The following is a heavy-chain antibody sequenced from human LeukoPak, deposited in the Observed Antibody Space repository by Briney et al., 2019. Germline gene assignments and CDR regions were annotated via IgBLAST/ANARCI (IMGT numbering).Heavy chain of an antibody. CDR2: INPNSGGT. J-gene: IGHJ5*02. V-gene: IGHV1-2*02. Sequence: ASVKVSCKASGYTFTGYYIHWVRQAPGQGLEWMGWINPNSGGTNYAQKFQGRVTMTRDTSISTAYMELSRLRSDDTAVYYCARANCSGGSCYSAEYNWFDPWGQGTLVTVSS. CDR3: ARANCSGGSCYSAEYNWFDP. D-gene: IGHD2-15*01. CDR1: GYTFTGYY.